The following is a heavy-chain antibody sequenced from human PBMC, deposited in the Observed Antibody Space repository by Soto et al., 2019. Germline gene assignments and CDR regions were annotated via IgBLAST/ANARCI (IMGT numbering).Heavy chain of an antibody. J-gene: IGHJ4*02. CDR2: IDPSDSYT. Sequence: GASRKIFCKGSGCSCTSFWVIWVRQMTGKGLEWMGRIDPSDSYTNYSPSFQGHVTISADKSISTAYLQWSSLKASDTAMYYCARLQAAAGDNDLTFDYWGQGTLVTVSS. D-gene: IGHD6-13*01. V-gene: IGHV5-10-1*01. CDR1: GCSCTSFW. CDR3: ARLQAAAGDNDLTFDY.